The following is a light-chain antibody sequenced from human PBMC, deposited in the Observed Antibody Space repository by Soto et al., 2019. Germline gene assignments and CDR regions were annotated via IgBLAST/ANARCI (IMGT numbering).Light chain of an antibody. CDR1: SSDVGGYNY. V-gene: IGLV2-14*01. CDR2: DVS. CDR3: TSYTSITTPDYV. Sequence: QSALTQPASVSGSPGQSITISCTGTSSDVGGYNYVSWYQQHPGKAPKLMIYDVSNRPSGVSNRFSGSKSGNTASPTISGLQAEDEADYYCTSYTSITTPDYVFGTGTKVTVL. J-gene: IGLJ1*01.